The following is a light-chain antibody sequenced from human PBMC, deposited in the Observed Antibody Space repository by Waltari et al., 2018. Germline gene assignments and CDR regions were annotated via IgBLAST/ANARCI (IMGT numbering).Light chain of an antibody. J-gene: IGKJ1*01. Sequence: DIQLTQSPSPLSSSVGDGVTITCRASQTINTYLNWYQQNPGKAPKLLIYTASTLQSGVPSRFSGSGFGTDFTLTISSLQPEDFATYYCQQSYSTPWTFGQGTKVEIK. CDR1: QTINTY. CDR3: QQSYSTPWT. CDR2: TAS. V-gene: IGKV1-39*01.